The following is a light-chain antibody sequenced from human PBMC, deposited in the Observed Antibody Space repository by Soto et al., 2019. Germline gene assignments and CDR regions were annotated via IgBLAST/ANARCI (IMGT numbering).Light chain of an antibody. Sequence: QSVLTQPASVSGSPGQSITISCTGTSSDVGGYKFVSWYQQHPGKVPRLMIYEVSNRPSGVSNRFSGSKSGNTAYLTISGLQAEDEADYYCSSYTTSSTLEVFGPGTKVTVL. J-gene: IGLJ1*01. V-gene: IGLV2-14*01. CDR1: SSDVGGYKF. CDR3: SSYTTSSTLEV. CDR2: EVS.